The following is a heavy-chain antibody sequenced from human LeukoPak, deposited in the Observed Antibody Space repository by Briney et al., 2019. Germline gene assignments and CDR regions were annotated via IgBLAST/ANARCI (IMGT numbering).Heavy chain of an antibody. CDR3: ARVRWELLRGDYYYYGMDV. CDR1: GGTFISYA. V-gene: IGHV1-69*13. D-gene: IGHD1-26*01. CDR2: IIPIFGTA. J-gene: IGHJ6*02. Sequence: SVKVSCKASGGTFISYAISWVRQAPGQGLEWMGGIIPIFGTANYAQKFQGRVTITADESTSTAYMELSSLRSEDTAVYYCARVRWELLRGDYYYYGMDVWGQGTTVTVSS.